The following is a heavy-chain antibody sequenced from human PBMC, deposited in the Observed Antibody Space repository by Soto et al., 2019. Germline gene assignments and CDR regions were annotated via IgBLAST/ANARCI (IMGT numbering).Heavy chain of an antibody. CDR1: GFTFSNAW. J-gene: IGHJ6*02. D-gene: IGHD2-8*01. CDR2: IKSKTDGGTT. V-gene: IGHV3-15*07. Sequence: GGSLRLSCAASGFTFSNAWMNWVRQAPGKGLEWVGRIKSKTDGGTTDYAAPVKGRFTISRDDSKNTLYLQMNSLKTEDTAVYYCSATNQYYYYYGMDVWGQGTTVTVSS. CDR3: SATNQYYYYYGMDV.